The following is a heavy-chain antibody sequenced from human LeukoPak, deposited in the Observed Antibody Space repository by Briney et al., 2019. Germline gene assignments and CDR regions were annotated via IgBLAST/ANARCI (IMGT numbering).Heavy chain of an antibody. D-gene: IGHD3-10*01. CDR2: IYPGDSDT. J-gene: IGHJ4*02. V-gene: IGHV5-51*01. Sequence: GESLKISCKGSGYSFTSYRIGWVRQMPGKGLEWIGIIYPGDSDTRNSPSFQGQVTISADKSISTAYLQWSSLKASDTAMYYCARSSHYYYGSGPLHAYYFDYWGQGTLVTVSS. CDR3: ARSSHYYYGSGPLHAYYFDY. CDR1: GYSFTSYR.